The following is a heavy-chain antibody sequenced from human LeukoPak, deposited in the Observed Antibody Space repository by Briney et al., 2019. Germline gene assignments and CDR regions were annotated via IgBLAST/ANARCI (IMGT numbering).Heavy chain of an antibody. CDR3: AKDLSDYYDSSGLDY. D-gene: IGHD3-22*01. CDR1: GFTFSSYA. J-gene: IGHJ4*02. V-gene: IGHV3-23*01. CDR2: ISGSGGST. Sequence: PGGSLRLFCAASGFTFSSYAMSWVRQAPGKGLEWVSAISGSGGSTYYADSVKGRFTISRDNSKNTLYLQMNSLRAEDTAVYYCAKDLSDYYDSSGLDYWGQGTLVTVSS.